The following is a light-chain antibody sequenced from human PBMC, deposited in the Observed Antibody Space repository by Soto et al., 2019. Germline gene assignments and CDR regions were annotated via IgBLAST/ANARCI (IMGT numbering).Light chain of an antibody. J-gene: IGKJ5*01. Sequence: EIVLTQSPATLSLSPGERATLSCRASQSLDTYLAWYQQRPGQAPRLLIHDVSNRATGIPARFSGGGSGTDFTLTISSLEPEDLAAYYCQQRRDWPITVGQGTRLESK. CDR1: QSLDTY. CDR2: DVS. CDR3: QQRRDWPIT. V-gene: IGKV3-11*01.